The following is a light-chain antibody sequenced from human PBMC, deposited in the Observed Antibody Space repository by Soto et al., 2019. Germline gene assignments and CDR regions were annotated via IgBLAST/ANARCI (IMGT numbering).Light chain of an antibody. Sequence: DIQVTQSPSFLSASVGDRVTITCRASQGIARNLAWYQQKPGKAPKLLIYAASTLQSGVPSRFNGSGSGTEFTLTINSLQPEDFATYYCQQLNSYPLTFGQGTRLEIK. CDR1: QGIARN. V-gene: IGKV1-9*01. CDR3: QQLNSYPLT. J-gene: IGKJ5*01. CDR2: AAS.